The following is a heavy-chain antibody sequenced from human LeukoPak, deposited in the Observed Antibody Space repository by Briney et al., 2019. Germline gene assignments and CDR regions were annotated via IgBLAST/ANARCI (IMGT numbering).Heavy chain of an antibody. J-gene: IGHJ4*02. V-gene: IGHV3-7*01. CDR1: GFTFSSYW. CDR2: IKQDGSEK. D-gene: IGHD3-9*01. Sequence: PGGSLRLSCAASGFTFSSYWMSWVRQAPGKGLEWVANIKQDGSEKYYVDSVKGRFTISRDNAKNSLYLQMYSLRAEDTAVYYCARETYYDILTGYYIFDYWGQETLVTVSS. CDR3: ARETYYDILTGYYIFDY.